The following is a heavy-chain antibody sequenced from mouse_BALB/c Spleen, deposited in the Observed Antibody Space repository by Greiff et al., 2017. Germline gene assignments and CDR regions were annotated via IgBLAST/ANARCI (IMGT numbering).Heavy chain of an antibody. CDR3: ARHRYGVDY. Sequence: EVMLVESGGGLVQPGGSRKLSCAASGFTFSSFGMHWVRQAPEKGLEWVAYISSGSSTIYYADTVKGRFTISRDNPKNTLFLQMTSLRSEDTAMYYCARHRYGVDYWGQGTTLTVSS. J-gene: IGHJ2*01. CDR2: ISSGSSTI. D-gene: IGHD2-14*01. V-gene: IGHV5-17*02. CDR1: GFTFSSFG.